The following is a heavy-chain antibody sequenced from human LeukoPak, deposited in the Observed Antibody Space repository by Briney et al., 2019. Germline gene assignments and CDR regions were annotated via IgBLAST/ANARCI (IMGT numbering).Heavy chain of an antibody. CDR1: GGSMSSYY. Sequence: SETLSLTCTVSGGSMSSYYWSWIRQPPGKGLEWIGNIYYSGSTNYNPSLKSRVTISVDTSKNQFSLKLSSVTAADTAVYYCARADYYDSSGSPHWGQGTLVTVSS. J-gene: IGHJ4*02. CDR3: ARADYYDSSGSPH. D-gene: IGHD3-22*01. V-gene: IGHV4-59*01. CDR2: IYYSGST.